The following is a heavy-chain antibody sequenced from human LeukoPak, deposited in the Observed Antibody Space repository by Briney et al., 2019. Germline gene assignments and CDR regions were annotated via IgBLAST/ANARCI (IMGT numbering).Heavy chain of an antibody. CDR3: ARQRSIYSGGWIFIDY. D-gene: IGHD2-2*03. CDR2: ILPGDSDT. Sequence: GESLKISCKGSGYSFTSYWIGWVRQMPGKGLEWMGIILPGDSDTRYSPSFQGQVTISADKSITTAYLQWSSLKASDTAMYYCARQRSIYSGGWIFIDYWGQGTLVTVSS. CDR1: GYSFTSYW. J-gene: IGHJ4*02. V-gene: IGHV5-51*01.